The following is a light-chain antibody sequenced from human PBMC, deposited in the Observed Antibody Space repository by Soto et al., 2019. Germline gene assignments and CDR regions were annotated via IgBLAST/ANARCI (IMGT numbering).Light chain of an antibody. CDR3: QHRSNWLA. CDR1: QSVSTY. V-gene: IGKV3-11*01. Sequence: TQSPFTLSASVGDRVTITCRASQSVSTYLAWYQQKPGQAPRLLIYDASNRATGIPARFSGSGSGTDFTLTISSLEPEDFAVYYCQHRSNWLAFGGGTKVEIK. CDR2: DAS. J-gene: IGKJ4*01.